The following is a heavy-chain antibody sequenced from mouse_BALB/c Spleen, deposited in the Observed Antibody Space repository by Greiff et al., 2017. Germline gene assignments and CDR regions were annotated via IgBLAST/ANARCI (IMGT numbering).Heavy chain of an antibody. J-gene: IGHJ2*01. CDR2: IWAGGST. D-gene: IGHD2-1*01. CDR3: ARSNGNRFYFDY. V-gene: IGHV2-9*02. CDR1: GFSLTSYG. Sequence: VKLQESGPGLVAPSQSLSITCTVSGFSLTSYGVHWARQPPGKGLEWLGVIWAGGSTNYNSALMSRLSISKDNSKSQVFFKMNSLQADDTAIYYCARSNGNRFYFDYWGQGTTLTVSS.